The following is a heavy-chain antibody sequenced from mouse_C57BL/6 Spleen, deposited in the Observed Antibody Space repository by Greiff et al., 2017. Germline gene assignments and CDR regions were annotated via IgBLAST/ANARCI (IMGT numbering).Heavy chain of an antibody. CDR1: GYTFTSYW. Sequence: QVQLQQPGAELVMPGASVKLSCKASGYTFTSYWMHWVKQRPGHGLEWIGEIDPSDRYTNYNQKFKGKSTLTVDKSSSTAYMQLSSLTSEDSAVYYCARPGDGNLSFDYWGQGTTLTVSS. CDR2: IDPSDRYT. CDR3: ARPGDGNLSFDY. D-gene: IGHD2-1*01. V-gene: IGHV1-69*01. J-gene: IGHJ2*01.